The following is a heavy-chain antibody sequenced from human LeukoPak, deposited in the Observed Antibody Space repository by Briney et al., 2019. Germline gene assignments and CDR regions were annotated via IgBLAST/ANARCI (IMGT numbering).Heavy chain of an antibody. V-gene: IGHV4-34*01. CDR1: GGSFSGYY. CDR3: ASDEYSSSSAPGN. D-gene: IGHD6-6*01. CDR2: INHSGST. J-gene: IGHJ4*02. Sequence: SETLSLTCAVYGGSFSGYYWSWIRQPPGKGLEWIGEINHSGSTNYNPSLKSRVTISVDTPKNQFSLKLSSVTAADTAVYYCASDEYSSSSAPGNWGQGTLVTVSS.